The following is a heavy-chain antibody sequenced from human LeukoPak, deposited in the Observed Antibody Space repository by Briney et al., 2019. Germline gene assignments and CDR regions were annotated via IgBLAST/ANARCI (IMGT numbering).Heavy chain of an antibody. CDR2: ISAYSGDT. V-gene: IGHV1-18*01. D-gene: IGHD3-10*01. CDR3: AGDTRSSGRTYFDY. Sequence: ASVKVSCKASGYIFTSFGIGWVRQAPGQGLEWMGWISAYSGDTDYAQKLQGRVTMTTDSSTRTPYMELRRLRSDDTAVYNCAGDTRSSGRTYFDYWGQGTLVTVSS. CDR1: GYIFTSFG. J-gene: IGHJ4*02.